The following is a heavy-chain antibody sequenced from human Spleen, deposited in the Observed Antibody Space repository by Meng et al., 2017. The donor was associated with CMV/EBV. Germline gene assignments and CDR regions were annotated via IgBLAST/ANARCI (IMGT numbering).Heavy chain of an antibody. Sequence: GESLKISCADSGFTISNYWMSGVRQAPGKGLQWVANIKQDGSETYYVDSVKGRFTISRDNAKNSLYLQMNSLRAEDTALYYCARETAGIVHAMDVWGQGATVTVSS. CDR2: IKQDGSET. D-gene: IGHD2-15*01. V-gene: IGHV3-7*01. CDR1: GFTISNYW. CDR3: ARETAGIVHAMDV. J-gene: IGHJ6*02.